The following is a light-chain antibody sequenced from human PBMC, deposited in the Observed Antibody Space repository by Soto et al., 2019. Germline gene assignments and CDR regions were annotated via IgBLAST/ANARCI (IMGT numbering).Light chain of an antibody. CDR2: GAS. CDR1: QSVSSR. J-gene: IGKJ1*01. V-gene: IGKV3-20*01. Sequence: EIVLTQSPGTLSLSPGERATLSCRVSQSVSSRLAWYQQKPGQAPRLLISGASSRATGIPDRFSGSGCWTDFTLTISRLEPEDFALYYCQHYAGGSRITFGQGTKVDIK. CDR3: QHYAGGSRIT.